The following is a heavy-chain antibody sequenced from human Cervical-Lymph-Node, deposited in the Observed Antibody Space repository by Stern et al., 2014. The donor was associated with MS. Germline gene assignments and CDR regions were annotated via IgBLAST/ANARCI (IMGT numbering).Heavy chain of an antibody. CDR3: ARGAPTILVPASSPLGTLDI. D-gene: IGHD3-22*01. CDR1: GGTFSTYA. Sequence: QLVQSGAEVKRPGSSVKISCRASGGTFSTYAINWVRQVPGQGLEWVGDIIPRWRTTTYAQRVQDRVTITADEYTNIAYMELTRLTSEDTAIYHCARGAPTILVPASSPLGTLDIWGQGTLVTVSS. CDR2: IIPRWRTT. J-gene: IGHJ3*02. V-gene: IGHV1-69*01.